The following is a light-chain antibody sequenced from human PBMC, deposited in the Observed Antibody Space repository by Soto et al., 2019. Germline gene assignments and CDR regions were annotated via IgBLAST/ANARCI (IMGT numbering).Light chain of an antibody. J-gene: IGKJ1*01. V-gene: IGKV1-27*01. CDR3: QKYDTAPQT. CDR2: AAS. Sequence: DIQMTQSPSSLSASVGDTVTITCRASQGIIDYVAWYQQRPGKIPKLLIYAASTLQTGVPSRFRGSGAGTDFTLTIRSLQPEDVATYYCQKYDTAPQTFGQGTKVEIK. CDR1: QGIIDY.